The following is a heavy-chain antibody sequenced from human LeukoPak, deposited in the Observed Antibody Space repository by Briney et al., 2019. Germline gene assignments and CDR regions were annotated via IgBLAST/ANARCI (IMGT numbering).Heavy chain of an antibody. V-gene: IGHV1-18*01. CDR1: GYTFTSYG. Sequence: ASVKVSCKASGYTFTSYGISWVRQAPGQGLEWMGWISAYNGNTNYAQKLQGRVTMTTDTSTSTAYMELRSLRSDDTAVYYCARDLILLRFLEWLSPHGYYYGMDVWGQGTTVTVSS. D-gene: IGHD3-3*01. CDR2: ISAYNGNT. CDR3: ARDLILLRFLEWLSPHGYYYGMDV. J-gene: IGHJ6*02.